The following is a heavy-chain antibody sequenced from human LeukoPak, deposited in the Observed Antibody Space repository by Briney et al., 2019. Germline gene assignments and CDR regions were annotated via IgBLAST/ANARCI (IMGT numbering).Heavy chain of an antibody. V-gene: IGHV4-34*01. J-gene: IGHJ5*02. D-gene: IGHD6-13*01. CDR3: ARGETAAGFDP. Sequence: SETLSLTCAVYGGSFSGYYWSWIRQPPGKGLEWIGEINHSGSTNYNPSLKSRVTISVDTSKNQFSLKLSSMTAADTAVYYCARGETAAGFDPWGQGTLVTVSS. CDR1: GGSFSGYY. CDR2: INHSGST.